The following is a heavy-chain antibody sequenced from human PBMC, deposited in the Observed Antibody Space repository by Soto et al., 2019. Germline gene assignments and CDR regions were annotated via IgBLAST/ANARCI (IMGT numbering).Heavy chain of an antibody. J-gene: IGHJ3*02. D-gene: IGHD2-2*01. V-gene: IGHV4-31*03. CDR1: GGSISSGAYY. Sequence: SETLSLTCSVSGGSISSGAYYWNRLRQHPRKGLEWIGYIYYSGTTYYTPSLGSRVSISADTSKNQFSLKLNSVTVADTAVYYCARNPSHLCASTSCHAFDIWGQGTMVTVSS. CDR3: ARNPSHLCASTSCHAFDI. CDR2: IYYSGTT.